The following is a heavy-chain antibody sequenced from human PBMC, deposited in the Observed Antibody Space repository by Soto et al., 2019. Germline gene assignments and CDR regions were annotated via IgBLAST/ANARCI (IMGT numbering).Heavy chain of an antibody. V-gene: IGHV4-4*02. J-gene: IGHJ6*02. D-gene: IGHD2-2*01. CDR3: ARAGLYCSSTSCSDYYYYYGMDV. CDR2: IYHSGST. Sequence: QVQLQESGPGLVKPSGTLSLTCAVSGGSISSSNWWSWVRQPPGKGLEWIGEIYHSGSTNYNPSLKRRVTISVDKSKNQFSLKLSSVTAADTAVYYCARAGLYCSSTSCSDYYYYYGMDVWGQGTTVTVSS. CDR1: GGSISSSNW.